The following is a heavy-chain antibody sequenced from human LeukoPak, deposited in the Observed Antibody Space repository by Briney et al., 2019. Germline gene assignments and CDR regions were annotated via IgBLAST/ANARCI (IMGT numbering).Heavy chain of an antibody. CDR1: RYTFTGYY. Sequence: GASVKVSCKASRYTFTGYYMHWVRQAPGQGLEWMGWINPNSGGTNYAQKFQGGVTMTRDTSISTAYMELSRLRSDDTAVYYCPRDRVTMVRGVRVSLDYWGQGTLVTVSS. J-gene: IGHJ4*02. CDR2: INPNSGGT. CDR3: PRDRVTMVRGVRVSLDY. D-gene: IGHD3-10*01. V-gene: IGHV1-2*02.